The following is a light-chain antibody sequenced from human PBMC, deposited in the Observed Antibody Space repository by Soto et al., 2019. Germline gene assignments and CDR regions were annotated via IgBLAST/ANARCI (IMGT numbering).Light chain of an antibody. V-gene: IGKV1-5*01. Sequence: IQLTQSPSSLSASVGDRVTITCRASQGIRSWLAWYQQKPGRAPKFLIYDASSLESGVPSSFSGSVSGTEFNRTMITLHPDDFATYDCQQYDKYPLIFGGRKKV. J-gene: IGKJ4*01. CDR3: QQYDKYPLI. CDR1: QGIRSW. CDR2: DAS.